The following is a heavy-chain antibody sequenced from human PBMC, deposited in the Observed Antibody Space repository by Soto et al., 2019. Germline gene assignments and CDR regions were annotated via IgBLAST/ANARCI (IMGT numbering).Heavy chain of an antibody. D-gene: IGHD6-13*01. Sequence: PGGSLRLSCAASGFTFSSYSMNWVRQAPGKGLEWVSSISSSSTYIYYADSVKGRFTISRDNAKNSLYLQMNSLRAEDTAVYYCARDRTEVAATGTSPFDYWGQGTLVTVP. V-gene: IGHV3-21*01. J-gene: IGHJ4*02. CDR2: ISSSSTYI. CDR1: GFTFSSYS. CDR3: ARDRTEVAATGTSPFDY.